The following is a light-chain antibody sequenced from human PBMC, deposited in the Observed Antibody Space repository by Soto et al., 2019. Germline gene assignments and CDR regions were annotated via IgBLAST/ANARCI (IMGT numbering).Light chain of an antibody. Sequence: QSALTQPASVSGSPGQSITISCTGTSSDIGGYNYVSWYRQHPGKAPELMIYDVANRPSGVSDRFSGSKSGNTASLTISGLQTEDEADYYFSSYTSTSTLYVFGTGTKLTVL. CDR1: SSDIGGYNY. CDR2: DVA. J-gene: IGLJ1*01. V-gene: IGLV2-14*03. CDR3: SSYTSTSTLYV.